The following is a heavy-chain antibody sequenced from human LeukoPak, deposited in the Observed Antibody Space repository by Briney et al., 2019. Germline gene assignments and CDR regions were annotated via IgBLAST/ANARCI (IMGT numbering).Heavy chain of an antibody. Sequence: SETLSLTCTVSGGSISSYYWSWIRQPAGKGLEWIGRLYSSGTINYNPSLKSRVTMSVDTSKNLFSLKLSSVTAADTAVYYCARVRRYYYDSSGYSYFDYWGQGTLVTVSS. V-gene: IGHV4-4*07. J-gene: IGHJ4*02. CDR2: LYSSGTI. CDR3: ARVRRYYYDSSGYSYFDY. CDR1: GGSISSYY. D-gene: IGHD3-22*01.